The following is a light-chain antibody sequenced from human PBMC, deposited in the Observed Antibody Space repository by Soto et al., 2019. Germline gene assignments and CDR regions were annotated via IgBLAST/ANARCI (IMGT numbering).Light chain of an antibody. V-gene: IGLV1-40*01. CDR3: QSYDNSLSAYV. J-gene: IGLJ1*01. CDR2: GST. CDR1: SSDIGAGSE. Sequence: TISCTGGSSDIGAGSEVHWYQQLPGTAPKLLIFGSTNRPSGVPDRFSGSKSATSASLAITGLQAEDEADYYCQSYDNSLSAYVFGTGTKVTVL.